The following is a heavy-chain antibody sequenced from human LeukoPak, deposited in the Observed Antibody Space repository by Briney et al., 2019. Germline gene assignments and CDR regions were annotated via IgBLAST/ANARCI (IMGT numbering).Heavy chain of an antibody. V-gene: IGHV3-21*01. Sequence: GGSLRLSCAASGFTFSSYSVNWVRQAPGKGLEWVSSISSSSSYIYYADSVKGRFAISRDNAKNSLYVQMNSLRAEDTALYCAREGGSGWYSGWFDPWGQGTQVTVSS. D-gene: IGHD6-19*01. CDR3: AREGGSGWYSGWFDP. CDR1: GFTFSSYS. J-gene: IGHJ5*02. CDR2: ISSSSSYI.